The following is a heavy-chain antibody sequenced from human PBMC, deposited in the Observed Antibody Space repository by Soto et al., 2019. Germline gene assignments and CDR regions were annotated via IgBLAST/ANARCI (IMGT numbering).Heavy chain of an antibody. V-gene: IGHV1-8*01. Sequence: SVKVSCKASGATFTTYDINWMRQATEHGLEWMGWINPNSGNSGYAQRFQGRVTMTRDTAIRTAYREVSSLRSDDTAVYYCARGRASGSYYLLGYWGQITWVAVSS. CDR1: GATFTTYD. CDR3: ARGRASGSYYLLGY. CDR2: INPNSGNS. J-gene: IGHJ4*02. D-gene: IGHD3-10*01.